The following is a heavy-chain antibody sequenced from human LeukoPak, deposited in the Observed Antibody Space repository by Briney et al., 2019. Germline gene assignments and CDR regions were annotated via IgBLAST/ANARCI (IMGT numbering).Heavy chain of an antibody. CDR3: AREMATI. V-gene: IGHV3-23*01. D-gene: IGHD5-24*01. J-gene: IGHJ4*02. CDR1: GFTFTLYV. CDR2: ITGSGGST. Sequence: GGSLRLSCAASGFTFTLYVMSWVRQAPGKGLEWVSSITGSGGSTYYADSVKGRFTISRDNSKNTLHLQLSSLRAEDTAVYYCAREMATIRGQGTLVTVSS.